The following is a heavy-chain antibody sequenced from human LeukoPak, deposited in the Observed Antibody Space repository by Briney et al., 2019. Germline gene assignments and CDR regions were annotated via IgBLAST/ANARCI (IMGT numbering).Heavy chain of an antibody. CDR1: GGSITSSTHY. Sequence: PSETLSLTCTVSGGSITSSTHYWGWIRQPPGKGLEWIGTIYYTGSPTFYNPSLRSRLTISVDTSKSHFSLKLTSVTAADTAVYYCARAMNRLPLQNDAFDIWGQGTMVTVSS. CDR3: ARAMNRLPLQNDAFDI. CDR2: IYYTGSPT. J-gene: IGHJ3*02. D-gene: IGHD1-14*01. V-gene: IGHV4-39*02.